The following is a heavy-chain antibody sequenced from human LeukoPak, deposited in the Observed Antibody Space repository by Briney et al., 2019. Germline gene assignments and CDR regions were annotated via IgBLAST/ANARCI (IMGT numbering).Heavy chain of an antibody. CDR2: IYYSGST. Sequence: SETLSLTCTVSGGSVSSGSYYWSWIRQPPGKGLEWIGYIYYSGSTNYNPSLKSRVTLSLDTSKNQFSLNLRSVTAADTAVYYCARSRAGLTWGQGTPVTVSS. D-gene: IGHD6-19*01. V-gene: IGHV4-61*01. J-gene: IGHJ4*02. CDR1: GGSVSSGSYY. CDR3: ARSRAGLT.